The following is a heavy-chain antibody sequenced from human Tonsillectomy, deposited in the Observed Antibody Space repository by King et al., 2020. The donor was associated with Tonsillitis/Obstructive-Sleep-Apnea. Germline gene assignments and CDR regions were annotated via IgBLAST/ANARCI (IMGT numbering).Heavy chain of an antibody. CDR3: VKARPYYGAYGGPSYWFDP. CDR1: GFTFSSYA. D-gene: IGHD4-17*01. CDR2: ISSNGGST. Sequence: VQLVESGGGLVQPGGSLRLSCSASGFTFSSYAMHWVRQAPGKGLEYVSAISSNGGSTYYADSVKGRFTISRDNSKNTLYLQMSSLRAEDTAVYYCVKARPYYGAYGGPSYWFDPWGQGTLVTVSS. V-gene: IGHV3-64D*06. J-gene: IGHJ5*02.